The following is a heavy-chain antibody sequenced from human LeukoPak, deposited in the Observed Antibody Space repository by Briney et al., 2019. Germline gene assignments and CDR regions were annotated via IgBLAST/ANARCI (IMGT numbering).Heavy chain of an antibody. Sequence: PGGSLRLSCAASGFTFSSYSMNWVRQAPGKGLEWGSSISSSSSYIYYADSVKGRFTIPRDNAKNSLYLQMNSLRAEDTAVYYCARSPYSRGRRYCSSTSCYPDFRYFDPWGPGTPVPVSS. D-gene: IGHD2-2*01. V-gene: IGHV3-21*01. J-gene: IGHJ2*01. CDR1: GFTFSSYS. CDR3: ARSPYSRGRRYCSSTSCYPDFRYFDP. CDR2: ISSSSSYI.